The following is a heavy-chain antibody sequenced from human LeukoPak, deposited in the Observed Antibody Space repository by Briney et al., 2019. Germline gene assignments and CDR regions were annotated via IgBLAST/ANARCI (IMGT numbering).Heavy chain of an antibody. CDR2: IGGSSSHT. V-gene: IGHV3-23*01. CDR3: AKKWGVGTTTLDYFDY. D-gene: IGHD1-26*01. J-gene: IGHJ4*02. Sequence: GGSLRLSCAASGFAFDSFAMSWVRQAPGQGLAWVSAIGGSSSHTYYADSVKGRFTISRDNSKNTLYLQMNSLTDDDTAVYYCAKKWGVGTTTLDYFDYWGQGTLVTVSS. CDR1: GFAFDSFA.